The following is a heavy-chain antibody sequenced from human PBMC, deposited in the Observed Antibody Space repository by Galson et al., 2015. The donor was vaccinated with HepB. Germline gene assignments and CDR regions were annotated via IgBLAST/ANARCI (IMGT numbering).Heavy chain of an antibody. CDR1: GFPVSTNY. V-gene: IGHV3-66*02. J-gene: IGHJ6*02. CDR3: ARRYVMMAFGGPIVSDYGMDV. D-gene: IGHD3-16*02. CDR2: IYSSGST. Sequence: LILSCAASGFPVSTNYMNWVRQAPGEGLEWVSIIYSSGSTYYADSVRGRFTISRDKSENTVHLQMNSLRPDDTGVYYCARRYVMMAFGGPIVSDYGMDVWGQGTTVTVSS.